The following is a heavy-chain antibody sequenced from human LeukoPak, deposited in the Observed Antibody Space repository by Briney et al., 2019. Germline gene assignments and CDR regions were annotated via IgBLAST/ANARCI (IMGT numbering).Heavy chain of an antibody. CDR2: IYPGDSDT. J-gene: IGHJ3*02. CDR1: GYSFTNYW. CDR3: ARHGYGDYPNYAFDI. Sequence: KHGESLKISCKGSGYSFTNYWIGWVRQMPGKGLEWMGIIYPGDSDTRYSPSFQGQVTISADKSISTAYLQWSSLKASDTAMYYCARHGYGDYPNYAFDIWGQGTMVTVSS. D-gene: IGHD4-17*01. V-gene: IGHV5-51*01.